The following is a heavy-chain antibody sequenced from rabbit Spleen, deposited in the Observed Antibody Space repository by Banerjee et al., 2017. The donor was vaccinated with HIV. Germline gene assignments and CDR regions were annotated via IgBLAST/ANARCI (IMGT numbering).Heavy chain of an antibody. CDR1: GFSFISSYW. CDR2: IYAGSSGNT. CDR3: ARGYAGASGRFNL. J-gene: IGHJ4*01. D-gene: IGHD4-2*01. Sequence: QEQLVESGGGLVQPEGSLTLTCKASGFSFISSYWICWVRQAPGKGLEWIASIYAGSSGNTYYASWAKGRFTISKTSSTTVTLQMTSLTAADTATYFCARGYAGASGRFNLWGQGTLVTVS. V-gene: IGHV1S45*01.